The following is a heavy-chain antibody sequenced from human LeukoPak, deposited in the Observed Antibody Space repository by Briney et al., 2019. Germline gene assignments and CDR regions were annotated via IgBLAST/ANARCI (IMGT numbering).Heavy chain of an antibody. CDR2: IIPMSETP. CDR1: GGTFSINA. CDR3: ARDKNSGECVSNSCYGVWPLDI. D-gene: IGHD2-2*01. V-gene: IGHV1-69*05. Sequence: SVRVSCKASGGTFSINAITWVRQAPGQGLEWVGGIIPMSETPKYTQKFQGRVTIATDESTNTAYMELSSLRSEDTAVYYCARDKNSGECVSNSCYGVWPLDIWGQGTMVTVSS. J-gene: IGHJ3*02.